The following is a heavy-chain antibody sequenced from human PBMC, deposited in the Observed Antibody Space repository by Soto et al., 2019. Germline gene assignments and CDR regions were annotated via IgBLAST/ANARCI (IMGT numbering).Heavy chain of an antibody. Sequence: EVQLVESGGGLVQPGKSLRLSCEASGFTFSAFWMHWVRQAPGKGLEWVARINSDGSGTTYADSVQGRFTISRDNAKNTVFLQMTSLRAEDTAVYFCTRVNTRTSAWPVDYWGQGAPGHRLL. J-gene: IGHJ4*02. CDR1: GFTFSAFW. V-gene: IGHV3-74*01. D-gene: IGHD6-19*01. CDR3: TRVNTRTSAWPVDY. CDR2: INSDGSGT.